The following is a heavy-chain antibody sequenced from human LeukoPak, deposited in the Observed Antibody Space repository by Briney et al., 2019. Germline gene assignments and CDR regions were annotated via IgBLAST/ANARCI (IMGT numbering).Heavy chain of an antibody. V-gene: IGHV4-4*07. D-gene: IGHD3-22*01. Sequence: SETLSLTCTVSGGSISSNYWSWIRQPAGKGLEWIGRLYTSGSTNYNPSLKSRVTMSVDTSKNQFSLKLTSMTAADTAVYYCARGGSSGYYYGWGQGTLVTVSS. CDR3: ARGGSSGYYYG. CDR1: GGSISSNY. J-gene: IGHJ4*02. CDR2: LYTSGST.